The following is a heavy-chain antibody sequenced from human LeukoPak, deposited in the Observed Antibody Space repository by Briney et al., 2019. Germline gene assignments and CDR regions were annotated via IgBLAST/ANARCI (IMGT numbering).Heavy chain of an antibody. J-gene: IGHJ4*02. V-gene: IGHV3-23*01. Sequence: GGSLRLSCAASGFTFSSYAMSWVRQAPGKGLEWVSAISGSGGSTYYADSVKGRFTISRDNSKNTLYLQMNSLRAEDTAVYYCARDWLAAGYVLIDYWGQGTLVTVSS. CDR2: ISGSGGST. D-gene: IGHD6-13*01. CDR3: ARDWLAAGYVLIDY. CDR1: GFTFSSYA.